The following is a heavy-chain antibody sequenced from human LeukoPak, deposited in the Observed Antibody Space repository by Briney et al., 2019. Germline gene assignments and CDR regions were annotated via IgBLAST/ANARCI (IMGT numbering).Heavy chain of an antibody. CDR2: ISSGSGYM. Sequence: GGSLRLSCAASGFTFSSYNMNWVRQAPGKGLEWVSSISSGSGYMYYADSVKGRFTISRDNAKNSMFLQMNSLRAEDTAVYYCARPGQGDAFDIWGQGTMVTVSS. V-gene: IGHV3-21*01. J-gene: IGHJ3*02. CDR1: GFTFSSYN. CDR3: ARPGQGDAFDI.